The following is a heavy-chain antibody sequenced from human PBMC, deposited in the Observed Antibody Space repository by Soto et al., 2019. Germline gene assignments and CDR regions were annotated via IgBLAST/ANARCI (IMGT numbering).Heavy chain of an antibody. V-gene: IGHV3-15*07. CDR1: GFTFSNAW. CDR3: TGAARVFYYYYGMDV. Sequence: EVQLVESGGGLVKPGGSLRLSCAASGFTFSNAWMNWVRQAPGKGLEWVGRIKSKTDGGTTDYAAPVKGRFTISRDDSKNTLYLQMNSLKTEITAVYYCTGAARVFYYYYGMDVWGQGTTVTVSS. J-gene: IGHJ6*02. D-gene: IGHD6-6*01. CDR2: IKSKTDGGTT.